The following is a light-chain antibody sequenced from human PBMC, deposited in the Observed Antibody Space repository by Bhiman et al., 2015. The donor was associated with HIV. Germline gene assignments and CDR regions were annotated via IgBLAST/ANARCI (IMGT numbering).Light chain of an antibody. CDR2: DVA. CDR3: AAWDDSLNGLV. CDR1: SSDVGGYNY. Sequence: QSALTQPASVSGSPGQSITISCTGTSSDVGGYNYVSWYQQHPGKAPKLMIYDVAKRPSGVSDRFFGSKSGDTASLIISGLQAEDEADYYCAAWDDSLNGLVFGGGTKLTVL. V-gene: IGLV2-14*01. J-gene: IGLJ2*01.